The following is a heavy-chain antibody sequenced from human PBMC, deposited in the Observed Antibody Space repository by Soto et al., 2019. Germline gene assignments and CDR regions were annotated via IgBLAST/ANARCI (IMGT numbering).Heavy chain of an antibody. V-gene: IGHV1-69*17. CDR3: ARGKSYYGSGKGIYDHYSLDV. CDR1: GGTFSSYA. Sequence: QVQLVQSGAEVKKPGSSVKVSCKSSGGTFSSYAISWVRQAPGQGLEWMGGVIPVFGLATYAQKVQGRVTITADKSTNTAYMEVSSLRSEDTAVYYCARGKSYYGSGKGIYDHYSLDVWGQGTTVTVSS. D-gene: IGHD3-10*01. J-gene: IGHJ6*02. CDR2: VIPVFGLA.